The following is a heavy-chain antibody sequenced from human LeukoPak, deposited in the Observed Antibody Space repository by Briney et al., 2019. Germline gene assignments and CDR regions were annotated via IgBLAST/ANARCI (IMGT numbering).Heavy chain of an antibody. CDR2: IYNSGST. D-gene: IGHD1-26*01. Sequence: SETLSLTCTVSGGSISSYYWSWIRQPPGKGLEWIGYIYNSGSTNYNPSLKSRVTISVDTSKNQFSLKLSSVTAADTAVYYCARDVGATPGYFDYWGQGTLVTVSS. V-gene: IGHV4-59*01. CDR1: GGSISSYY. CDR3: ARDVGATPGYFDY. J-gene: IGHJ4*02.